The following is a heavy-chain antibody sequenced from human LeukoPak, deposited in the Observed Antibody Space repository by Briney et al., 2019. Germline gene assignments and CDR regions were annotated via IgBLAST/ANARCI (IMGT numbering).Heavy chain of an antibody. D-gene: IGHD6-13*01. CDR3: AREVAAAAGLYYYYYYMDV. V-gene: IGHV4-4*07. CDR2: IYISRST. CDR1: GGSINSYY. Sequence: SETLSLTCTVSGGSINSYYWSWIRQPAGKGLEWIGRIYISRSTDYNPSLRSRVIMSLDRSKNQFSLQLTSVTAADTAVYYCAREVAAAAGLYYYYYYMDVWGKGTTVTISS. J-gene: IGHJ6*03.